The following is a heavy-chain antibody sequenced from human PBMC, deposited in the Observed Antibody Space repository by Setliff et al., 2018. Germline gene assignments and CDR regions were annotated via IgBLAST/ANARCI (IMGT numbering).Heavy chain of an antibody. CDR3: ARGPLHYDFWSGYYTVPWFDP. J-gene: IGHJ5*02. V-gene: IGHV7-4-1*02. Sequence: GASVKVSCKASGYTFTSYAMNWVRQAPGQGLEWMGWINTNTGNPTYAQGFTGRFVFSLDTSVSTAYLQISSLKAEDTAVYYCARGPLHYDFWSGYYTVPWFDPWGQGTLVTVSS. CDR2: INTNTGNP. CDR1: GYTFTSYA. D-gene: IGHD3-3*01.